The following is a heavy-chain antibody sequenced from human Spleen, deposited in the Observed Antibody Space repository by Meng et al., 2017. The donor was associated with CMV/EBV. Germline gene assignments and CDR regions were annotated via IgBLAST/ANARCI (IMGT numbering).Heavy chain of an antibody. CDR2: ISSSSSTI. D-gene: IGHD1-26*01. V-gene: IGHV3-48*04. J-gene: IGHJ4*02. CDR3: ARDRDSGSYQFDY. Sequence: GGSLRLSCAASGFTFSSYSMNWVRQAPGKGLEWVSYISSSSSTIYYADSVKGRFTISRDNAKNSLYLQMNSLRAEDTAVYYCARDRDSGSYQFDYWGQGTLVTVSS. CDR1: GFTFSSYS.